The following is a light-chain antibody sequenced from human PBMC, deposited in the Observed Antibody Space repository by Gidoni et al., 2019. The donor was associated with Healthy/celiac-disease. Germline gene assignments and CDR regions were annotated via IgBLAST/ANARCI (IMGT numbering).Light chain of an antibody. Sequence: IVLTQSPAHLSLSPGERATLPCRASQSVSSYLAWYQQKPGQAPRLLIYDASNRATGIPARCSGSGSGTDFTLTISSLEPEDFAVYYCQQRSNWPPMYTFGQGTKLEIK. V-gene: IGKV3-11*01. CDR3: QQRSNWPPMYT. J-gene: IGKJ2*01. CDR1: QSVSSY. CDR2: DAS.